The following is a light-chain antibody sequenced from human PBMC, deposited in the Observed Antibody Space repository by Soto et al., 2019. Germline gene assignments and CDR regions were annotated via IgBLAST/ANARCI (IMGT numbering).Light chain of an antibody. J-gene: IGKJ3*01. V-gene: IGKV1-33*01. CDR3: QHYNNLPPFT. CDR1: EDIRTS. CDR2: GAS. Sequence: DIQMTQSPSSLSASVGARVSITCQASEDIRTSLSWFQHKPGRAPRLLIYGASYLETGVPSRFRGSGSGRDFTLTISSLQPEDNATYYCQHYNNLPPFTFGPGTIVDIK.